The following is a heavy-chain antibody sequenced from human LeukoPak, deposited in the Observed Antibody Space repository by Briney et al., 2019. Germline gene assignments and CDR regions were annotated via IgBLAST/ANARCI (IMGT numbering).Heavy chain of an antibody. CDR2: ISGSGGST. J-gene: IGHJ4*02. V-gene: IGHV3-23*01. CDR3: AKDGEVLWFGELFPFDY. CDR1: GVTLSSYA. D-gene: IGHD3-10*01. Sequence: GGSLRLSCAASGVTLSSYAMSGVRQAPGKGLEWVSAISGSGGSTYYADSVKGRFTIPRHNSKNTLYLQMNSLRAEDTAVYYCAKDGEVLWFGELFPFDYWGQGTLVTVSS.